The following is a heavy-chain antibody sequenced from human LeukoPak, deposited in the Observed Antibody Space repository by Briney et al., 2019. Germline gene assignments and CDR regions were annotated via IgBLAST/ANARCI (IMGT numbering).Heavy chain of an antibody. J-gene: IGHJ5*02. Sequence: SETRSLTCTVSGGSISSYYWSWIRQPPGKGLEWIGYIYYSGSTNYNPSLKSRVTISVDTSKNQFSLKLSSVTAADTAVYYCARVLGYCSGGSCYSSYWFDPWGQGTLVTVSS. D-gene: IGHD2-15*01. CDR2: IYYSGST. CDR1: GGSISSYY. CDR3: ARVLGYCSGGSCYSSYWFDP. V-gene: IGHV4-59*01.